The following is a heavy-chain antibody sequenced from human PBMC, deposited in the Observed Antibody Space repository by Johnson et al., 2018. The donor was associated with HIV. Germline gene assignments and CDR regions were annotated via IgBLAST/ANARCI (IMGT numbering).Heavy chain of an antibody. CDR3: AKATTGSDAFDI. D-gene: IGHD1-1*01. CDR1: GFMFSSFA. V-gene: IGHV3-30*02. Sequence: QLVESGGGVVQPGRSLRLSCAASGFMFSSFAMHWVRQAPGKGLEWVAFIRYDGSNNYYADSVKGRFTISRDNSKNTLYLQMNSLRAEDTAVYYCAKATTGSDAFDIWGQGTMVTVSS. CDR2: IRYDGSNN. J-gene: IGHJ3*02.